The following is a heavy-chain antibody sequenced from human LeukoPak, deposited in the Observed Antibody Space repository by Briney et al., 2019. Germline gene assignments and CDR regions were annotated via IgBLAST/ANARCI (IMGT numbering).Heavy chain of an antibody. CDR1: GGSISSGGYY. J-gene: IGHJ4*02. V-gene: IGHV4-30-2*01. Sequence: PSQTLSLTCTVSGGSISSGGYYWSWIRQPPGKGLEWIGYIYHSGSTYYNPSLKSRVTISVDRSKNQFSLKLSSVTAADTAVYYCASTIFGVVPLWSDYWGQGTLVTVSS. D-gene: IGHD3-3*01. CDR2: IYHSGST. CDR3: ASTIFGVVPLWSDY.